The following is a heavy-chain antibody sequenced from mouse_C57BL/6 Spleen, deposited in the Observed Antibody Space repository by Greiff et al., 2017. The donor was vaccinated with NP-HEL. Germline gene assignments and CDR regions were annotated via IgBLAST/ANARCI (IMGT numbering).Heavy chain of an antibody. CDR2: INPNNGGT. Sequence: EVQLQQSGPELVKPGASVKIPCKASGYTFTDYNMDWVKQSHGKSLEWIGDINPNNGGTTYNQKFKGKATLTVDKSSSTAYMELRSLTSKDTAVYSCARAGGSNSFFAYWGQGTLVTVSA. V-gene: IGHV1-18*01. J-gene: IGHJ3*01. D-gene: IGHD2-5*01. CDR1: GYTFTDYN. CDR3: ARAGGSNSFFAY.